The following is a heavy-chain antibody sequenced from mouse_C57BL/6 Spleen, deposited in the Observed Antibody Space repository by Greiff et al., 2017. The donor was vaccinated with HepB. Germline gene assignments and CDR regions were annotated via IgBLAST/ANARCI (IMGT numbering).Heavy chain of an antibody. D-gene: IGHD1-1*01. CDR3: ARTPGSNYDYFDY. CDR2: IWSGGST. J-gene: IGHJ2*01. V-gene: IGHV2-2*01. Sequence: VQLQQSGPGLVQPSQSLSITCTVSGFSLTSYGVHWVRQSPGKGLEWLGVIWSGGSTDNNAAFISRLSISKDNSKSQVFFKMNSLQADDTAIYYCARTPGSNYDYFDYWGQGTTLTVSS. CDR1: GFSLTSYG.